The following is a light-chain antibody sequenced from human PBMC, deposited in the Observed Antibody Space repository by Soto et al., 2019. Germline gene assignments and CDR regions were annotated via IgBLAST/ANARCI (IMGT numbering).Light chain of an antibody. Sequence: DIQMTQSPSSLSASVGDRVTITCRASQGISTHLSWYQQKPGKVPNLLIYSASTVQPGVPSRFSGSGRGQDFPPTISSLQPEDVETYYCQNYYRAPFPFGGGTKLEIK. J-gene: IGKJ4*01. CDR3: QNYYRAPFP. CDR1: QGISTH. V-gene: IGKV1-27*01. CDR2: SAS.